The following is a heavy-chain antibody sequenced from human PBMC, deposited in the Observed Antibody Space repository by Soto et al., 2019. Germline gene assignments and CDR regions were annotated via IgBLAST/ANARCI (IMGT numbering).Heavy chain of an antibody. V-gene: IGHV1-69*13. Sequence: SVKVSCKASGGTFSSYAISWVRQAPGQGLEWMGGIIPIFGTANYAQKFQGRVTITADESTSTAYMELSSLRSEDTAVYYCARDQVVAARYYYYYYGMDVWSQWTTVTVSS. CDR2: IIPIFGTA. CDR3: ARDQVVAARYYYYYYGMDV. J-gene: IGHJ6*02. CDR1: GGTFSSYA. D-gene: IGHD6-6*01.